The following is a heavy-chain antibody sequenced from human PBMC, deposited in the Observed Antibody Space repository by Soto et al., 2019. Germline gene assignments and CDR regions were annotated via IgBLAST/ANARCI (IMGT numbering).Heavy chain of an antibody. CDR3: ATADYYDILTGWD. Sequence: QVQLVQSGAEVKKPGSSVKVSCKASGGTFSSYTISWVRQAPGQGLEWMGRIIPILGIANYAQKFQGRVTITADKSTSKAYMELSSLRSEDTAVYYCATADYYDILTGWDWGQGTLVTVSS. J-gene: IGHJ4*02. CDR2: IIPILGIA. D-gene: IGHD3-9*01. CDR1: GGTFSSYT. V-gene: IGHV1-69*02.